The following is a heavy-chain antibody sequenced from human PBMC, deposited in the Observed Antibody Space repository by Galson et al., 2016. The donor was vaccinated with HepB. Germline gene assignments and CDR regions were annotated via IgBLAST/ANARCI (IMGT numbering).Heavy chain of an antibody. D-gene: IGHD6-13*01. V-gene: IGHV1-69*06. Sequence: SVKVSCKASGDTFSSFAISWVRQAPGQGPEWMGGIIPLFGTANYAEKFQGRVTITADRSTSTAYMELSSLRSEDTAVYYCARGLWDPLCSRGTSDYWGQGNLVTVSS. J-gene: IGHJ4*02. CDR2: IIPLFGTA. CDR1: GDTFSSFA. CDR3: ARGLWDPLCSRGTSDY.